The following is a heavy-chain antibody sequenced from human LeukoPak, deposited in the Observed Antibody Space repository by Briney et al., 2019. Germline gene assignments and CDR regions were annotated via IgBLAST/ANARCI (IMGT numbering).Heavy chain of an antibody. CDR3: ARALEDTMIVAGPYYYYMDV. J-gene: IGHJ6*03. Sequence: GGSLRLSCAASGFTFSDYYMSWIRQAPGKGLEWVSYISSSGSTIYYADSVKGRFTISRDNAKNSLYLQMNSLRAEDTAVYYCARALEDTMIVAGPYYYYMDVWGKGTTVTISS. D-gene: IGHD3-22*01. CDR2: ISSSGSTI. CDR1: GFTFSDYY. V-gene: IGHV3-11*04.